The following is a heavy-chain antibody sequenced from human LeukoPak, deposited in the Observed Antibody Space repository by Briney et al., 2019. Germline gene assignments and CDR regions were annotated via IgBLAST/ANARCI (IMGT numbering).Heavy chain of an antibody. CDR3: ARSPDSDRLDY. CDR1: GGSISCHY. CDR2: ILNGGKT. D-gene: IGHD3-22*01. J-gene: IGHJ4*02. V-gene: IGHV4-59*11. Sequence: PSETLSLTCSVSGGSISCHYWSWIRQLPGKGLEWIGNILNGGKTHYHPSLKSRVTISGDTSKNQFSLKLSSVTAADTAVYYCARSPDSDRLDYWGQGTLVTVSS.